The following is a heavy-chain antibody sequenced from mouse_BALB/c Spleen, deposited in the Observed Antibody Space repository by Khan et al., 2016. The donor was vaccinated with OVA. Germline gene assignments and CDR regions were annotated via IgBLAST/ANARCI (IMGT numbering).Heavy chain of an antibody. V-gene: IGHV1-7*01. Sequence: QVQLQPSGAELAKPGASVKMSCKASGYTFTTYWMHWVKQRPGQGLEWIGYINPTSGYTDYNEKFKDKATLSADKSSSTAYMQLSSLTSEDSAVYYCTRDRVDYWGQGTTLTVSS. CDR1: GYTFTTYW. J-gene: IGHJ2*01. CDR2: INPTSGYT. CDR3: TRDRVDY.